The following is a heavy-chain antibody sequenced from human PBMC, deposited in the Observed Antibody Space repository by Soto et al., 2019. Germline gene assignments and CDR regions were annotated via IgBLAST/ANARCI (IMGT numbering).Heavy chain of an antibody. D-gene: IGHD4-17*01. Sequence: PGGSLRLSCAASGFTFISYAMNWVRQAPGKGLEWVSGITGSGAGSYYSDSVKGRFTISRDNSKNTLYLQMNSLRAEDTAVYYCARDGLTVTTDAFDIWGQGTMVTVSS. CDR1: GFTFISYA. J-gene: IGHJ3*02. CDR2: ITGSGAGS. CDR3: ARDGLTVTTDAFDI. V-gene: IGHV3-23*01.